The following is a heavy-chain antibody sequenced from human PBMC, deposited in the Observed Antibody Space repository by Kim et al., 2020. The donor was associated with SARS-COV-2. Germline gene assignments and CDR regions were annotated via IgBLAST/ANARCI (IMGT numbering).Heavy chain of an antibody. Sequence: SETLSLTCTVSGGSISSGGYYWSWIRQHPGKGLEWIGYIYYSGSTYYNPSLKSRVTISVDTSKNQFSLKLSSVTAADTAVYYCARAERGGDGFDYWGQGTLVTVSS. CDR2: IYYSGST. CDR1: GGSISSGGYY. J-gene: IGHJ4*02. V-gene: IGHV4-31*03. CDR3: ARAERGGDGFDY. D-gene: IGHD2-21*01.